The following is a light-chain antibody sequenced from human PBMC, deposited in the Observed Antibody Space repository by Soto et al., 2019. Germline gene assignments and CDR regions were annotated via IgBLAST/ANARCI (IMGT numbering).Light chain of an antibody. V-gene: IGLV1-40*01. CDR2: GST. J-gene: IGLJ3*02. CDR3: QSYDYSLTASV. Sequence: QSVLTQPPSVSGAPGQGVSISCSGTSSNIGAGYDVHWYQHLPGTAPKLLIYGSTHRPSGVPDRFAGSKSDTSASLAINGLQADDEADYYCQSYDYSLTASVFGGGTKLTVL. CDR1: SSNIGAGYD.